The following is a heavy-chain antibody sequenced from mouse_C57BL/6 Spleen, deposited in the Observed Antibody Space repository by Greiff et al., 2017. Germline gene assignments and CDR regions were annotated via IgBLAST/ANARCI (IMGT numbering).Heavy chain of an antibody. J-gene: IGHJ2*01. CDR3: ARRMAAQATVFDY. Sequence: VQLQQSGAELVKPGASVKISCKASGYAFSSYWMHWVKQRPGKGLEWIGQIDPGDGDTNYNGKFKGKATLTADKSSSTAYMQLSSLTSEDSAVYFCARRMAAQATVFDYWGQGTTLTVSS. D-gene: IGHD3-2*02. CDR1: GYAFSSYW. V-gene: IGHV1-80*01. CDR2: IDPGDGDT.